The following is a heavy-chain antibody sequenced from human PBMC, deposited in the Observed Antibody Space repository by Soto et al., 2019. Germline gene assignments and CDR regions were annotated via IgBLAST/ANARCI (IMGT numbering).Heavy chain of an antibody. D-gene: IGHD5-12*01. Sequence: QVQLQESGPGLVKPSQTLSLTCTVSGGSISRSGYYWSWIRQHPGKGLEWIGYIYYSGSTYYNPSLKSRVTISVDTSKKQFSLKLSSVTAADTAVYFCARGTFWGGYGLGAFDIWGQGTMVTVSS. CDR2: IYYSGST. CDR3: ARGTFWGGYGLGAFDI. V-gene: IGHV4-31*03. J-gene: IGHJ3*02. CDR1: GGSISRSGYY.